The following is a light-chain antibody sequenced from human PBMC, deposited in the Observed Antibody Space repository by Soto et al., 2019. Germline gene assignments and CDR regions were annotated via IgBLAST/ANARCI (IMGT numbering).Light chain of an antibody. J-gene: IGLJ3*02. CDR3: CSYAGNSLWV. CDR1: SSDVGGYNY. CDR2: DVS. V-gene: IGLV2-11*01. Sequence: QSALTQPRSVSGSPGQSVTISCTGTSSDVGGYNYVSWYQQHPGKAPKLVIYDVSKWPSGVPDRFSGSKSGNTASLTISGLQAADEADYYCCSYAGNSLWVFGGGTKLTFL.